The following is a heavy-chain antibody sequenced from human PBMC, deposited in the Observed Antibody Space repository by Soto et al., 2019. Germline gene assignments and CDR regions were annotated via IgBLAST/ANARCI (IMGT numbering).Heavy chain of an antibody. V-gene: IGHV3-30*18. CDR1: GFPFSSYG. Sequence: GGSLRLSCAASGFPFSSYGMHWVRQAPGKGLEWVAVISYDGSNKYYADSVKGRFTISRDNSKNTLYLQMNSLRAEDTAVYYCAKDHEKDIWGQGTMVTVSS. CDR2: ISYDGSNK. J-gene: IGHJ3*02. CDR3: AKDHEKDI.